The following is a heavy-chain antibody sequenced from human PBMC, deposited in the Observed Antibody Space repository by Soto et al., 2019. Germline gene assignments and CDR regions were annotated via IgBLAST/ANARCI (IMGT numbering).Heavy chain of an antibody. CDR2: IKQDETEK. J-gene: IGHJ6*02. V-gene: IGHV3-7*05. CDR3: ARVRTENYYGMDV. CDR1: GFTFSTYW. Sequence: EVQLVESGGGLVQPGGSLRLSCADSGFTFSTYWMSWVRQAPGKGLEWVANIKQDETEKYYVDSVKGRFAISRDNGKSTLYLQMNSLRAEDTAVYYCARVRTENYYGMDVWGQGTTVTLSS.